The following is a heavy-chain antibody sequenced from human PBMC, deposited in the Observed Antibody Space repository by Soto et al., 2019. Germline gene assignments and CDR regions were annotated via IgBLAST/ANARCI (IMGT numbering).Heavy chain of an antibody. D-gene: IGHD4-17*01. CDR1: GFTFSSYG. Sequence: QVQLVESGGGVVQPGRSLRLSCAASGFTFSSYGMHWVRQAPGKGLEWVAVISYDGSNKYYADSVKGRFTISRDNSKNTQCLQMNSLSAEDTAVYYCARDLTGRTNWYFDLWGRGTLVTVSS. CDR3: ARDLTGRTNWYFDL. J-gene: IGHJ2*01. V-gene: IGHV3-30*03. CDR2: ISYDGSNK.